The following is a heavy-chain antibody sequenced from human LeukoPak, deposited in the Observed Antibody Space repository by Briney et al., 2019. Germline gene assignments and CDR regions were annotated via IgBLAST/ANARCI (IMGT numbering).Heavy chain of an antibody. CDR3: ARRDSSSWYYFDY. V-gene: IGHV1-2*02. J-gene: IGHJ4*02. CDR1: GYTFTGYY. CDR2: INPNSGGT. D-gene: IGHD6-13*01. Sequence: GASVKVSCKASGYTFTGYYMHWVRQAPGQGLEWMGWINPNSGGTNYAQKFQGRVTMTRDTSTSTAYMELRSLRSDDTAVYYCARRDSSSWYYFDYWGQGTLVTVSS.